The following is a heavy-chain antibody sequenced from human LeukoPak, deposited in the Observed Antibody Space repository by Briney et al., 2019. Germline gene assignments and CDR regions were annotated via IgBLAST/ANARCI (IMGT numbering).Heavy chain of an antibody. Sequence: SETLSLTCAVYGGSFSGYYWSWIRQPPGKGLEWIGEINHSGSTNYNPSLKSRVTISLDTSKNQFSLKLSSVTAADTAMYYCARVSRGNSVGGDYWGQGTLVAVSS. D-gene: IGHD4-23*01. CDR2: INHSGST. V-gene: IGHV4-34*01. CDR3: ARVSRGNSVGGDY. CDR1: GGSFSGYY. J-gene: IGHJ4*02.